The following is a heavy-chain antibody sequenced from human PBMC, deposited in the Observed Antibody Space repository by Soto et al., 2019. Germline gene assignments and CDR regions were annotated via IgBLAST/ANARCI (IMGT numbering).Heavy chain of an antibody. CDR1: GFTFSSYA. Sequence: PGGSLRLSCAASGFTFSSYAMHWVRQAPGKGLEWVAVISYDGSNEYYADSVKGRFTISRDNSKNTLYLQMNSLRAEDTAVYYCARDSGELGSYYYYYGMDVWGQGTTVTVSS. J-gene: IGHJ6*02. CDR2: ISYDGSNE. V-gene: IGHV3-30-3*01. D-gene: IGHD1-26*01. CDR3: ARDSGELGSYYYYYGMDV.